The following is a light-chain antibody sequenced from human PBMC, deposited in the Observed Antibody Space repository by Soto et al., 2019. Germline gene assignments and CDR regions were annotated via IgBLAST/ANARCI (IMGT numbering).Light chain of an antibody. CDR2: GNS. CDR1: SSNIGAGYD. V-gene: IGLV1-40*01. J-gene: IGLJ2*01. CDR3: QSYDSSLSAPVV. Sequence: QSVLTQPPSESGAPGQRVTISCTGSSSNIGAGYDVHWYQQLPGTAPKLLIYGNSNRPSGVPDRFSGSKSGTSASLAITGLQAEDEADYYCQSYDSSLSAPVVFGGGTKVTVL.